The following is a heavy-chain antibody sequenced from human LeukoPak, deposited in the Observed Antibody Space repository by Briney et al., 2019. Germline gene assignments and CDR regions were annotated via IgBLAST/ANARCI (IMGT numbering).Heavy chain of an antibody. CDR3: AIRLSSSCFDY. Sequence: SETLSLTCAVSGGSISSSNWWSWVRQPPGKGLEWIGEIYHSGSTNYNPSLKSRVTISVDKSKNQFSLKLSSVTAADTAVHYCAIRLSSSCFDYWGQGTLVTVSS. J-gene: IGHJ4*02. V-gene: IGHV4-4*02. CDR1: GGSISSSNW. CDR2: IYHSGST. D-gene: IGHD6-6*01.